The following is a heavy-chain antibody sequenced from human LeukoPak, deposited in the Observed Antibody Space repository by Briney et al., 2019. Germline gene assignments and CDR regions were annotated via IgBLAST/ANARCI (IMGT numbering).Heavy chain of an antibody. D-gene: IGHD1-26*01. CDR3: ARVGATATQHFDY. Sequence: SETLSLTCTVSGGSISSGGYYWSWIRQHPGKGLEWIGYIYYSGSTYYNPSLKSRVTISVDTSKNQFSLKLSSVTAADTAVYYCARVGATATQHFDYWGQGTLVAVSS. V-gene: IGHV4-31*03. J-gene: IGHJ4*02. CDR1: GGSISSGGYY. CDR2: IYYSGST.